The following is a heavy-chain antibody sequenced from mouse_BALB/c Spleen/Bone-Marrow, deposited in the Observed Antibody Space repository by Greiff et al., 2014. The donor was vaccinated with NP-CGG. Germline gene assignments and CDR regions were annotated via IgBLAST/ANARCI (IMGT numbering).Heavy chain of an antibody. CDR2: IDPSDSET. CDR1: GYTFTNYW. Sequence: QVQLKESGAEFVKPGAPVKLSCKASGYTFTNYWMNWVKQRPGRGLEWIGRIDPSDSETHYNQKFKDKATLTVDKSSSTAYIQLSSLTSGDSAVYYCARGYYGRTYGWYFDVWGAGTTVTVSS. V-gene: IGHV1-69*02. D-gene: IGHD1-1*01. CDR3: ARGYYGRTYGWYFDV. J-gene: IGHJ1*01.